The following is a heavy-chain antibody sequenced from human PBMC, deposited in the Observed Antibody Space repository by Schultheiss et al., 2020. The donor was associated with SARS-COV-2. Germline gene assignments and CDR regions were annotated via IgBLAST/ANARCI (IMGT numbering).Heavy chain of an antibody. CDR3: ARVGYSSGCFSY. CDR1: GYTFTSYG. D-gene: IGHD6-19*01. V-gene: IGHV1-18*01. Sequence: ASVKVSCKASGYTFTSYGISWVRQAPGQGLEWMGWISAYNGNTNYAQKFQGRVTITRDTSASTAYMELSSLRSEDTAVYYCARVGYSSGCFSYWGQGTLVTVSS. CDR2: ISAYNGNT. J-gene: IGHJ4*02.